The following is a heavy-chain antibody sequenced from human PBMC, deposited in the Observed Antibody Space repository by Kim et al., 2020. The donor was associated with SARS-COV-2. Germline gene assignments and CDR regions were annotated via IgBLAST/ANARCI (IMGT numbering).Heavy chain of an antibody. CDR3: ARGWFGQVGDY. CDR2: I. Sequence: IYYADSVEGRFTISRDNARNSVYLQMNSLRVDDTAIYYCARGWFGQVGDYWGQGVRVTVSS. V-gene: IGHV3-21*01. D-gene: IGHD3-10*01. J-gene: IGHJ4*02.